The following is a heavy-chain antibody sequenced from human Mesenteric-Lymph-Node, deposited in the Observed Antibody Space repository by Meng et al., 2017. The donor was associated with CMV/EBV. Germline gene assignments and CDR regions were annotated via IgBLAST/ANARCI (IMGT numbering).Heavy chain of an antibody. CDR3: ARHQRWLKSEGGFNY. J-gene: IGHJ4*02. CDR2: INHSGST. Sequence: QGQLQQWGVGLLEPSETRSLTCAVYGGSFSGYYWSWIRQPPGKGLEWIGEINHSGSTNYNPSLKSRVTISVDTSKNQFSLKLSSVTAADTAVYYCARHQRWLKSEGGFNYWGQGTLVTVSS. D-gene: IGHD4-23*01. CDR1: GGSFSGYY. V-gene: IGHV4-34*01.